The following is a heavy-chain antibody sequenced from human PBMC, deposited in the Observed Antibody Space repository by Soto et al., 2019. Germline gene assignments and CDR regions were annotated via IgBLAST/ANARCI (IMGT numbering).Heavy chain of an antibody. D-gene: IGHD3-3*01. Sequence: GGSLRLSCAASGFTFSNAWMNWVRQAPGKGLEWVGRIKSKTDGGTTDYAAPVKGRFTISRDDSKNTLYLQMNSLKTEDTAVYYCTTDSYYDFWSGYGGHNWFDPWGQGTLVTVSS. CDR1: GFTFSNAW. CDR3: TTDSYYDFWSGYGGHNWFDP. J-gene: IGHJ5*02. CDR2: IKSKTDGGTT. V-gene: IGHV3-15*07.